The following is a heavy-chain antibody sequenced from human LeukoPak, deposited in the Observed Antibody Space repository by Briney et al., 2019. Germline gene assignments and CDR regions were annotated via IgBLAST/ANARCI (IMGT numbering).Heavy chain of an antibody. V-gene: IGHV1-18*01. J-gene: IGHJ4*02. D-gene: IGHD3-22*01. CDR2: ISAYNGNT. Sequence: ASVKVSCKASGYTFTSYGISWVRQAPGQGLEWMGWISAYNGNTKYAQKLQGRVTMTTDTSTSTAYMELRSLRSDDTAVYYCARGPYDYYDSSGYYSRDYWGQGTLVTVS. CDR3: ARGPYDYYDSSGYYSRDY. CDR1: GYTFTSYG.